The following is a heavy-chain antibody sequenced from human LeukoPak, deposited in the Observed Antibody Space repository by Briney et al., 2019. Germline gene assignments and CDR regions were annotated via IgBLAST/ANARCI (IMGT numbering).Heavy chain of an antibody. J-gene: IGHJ6*04. D-gene: IGHD2-21*01. CDR3: ARDPYGGMDV. CDR2: ISSSGSTI. CDR1: GFTFSSYE. Sequence: PGGSLRLSCAASGFTFSSYEMNWVRQASGKGLEWVSYISSSGSTIYYADSVKGRFTISRDNAKNSLYLQMNSLRAEDTAVYYCARDPYGGMDVWGKGTTVTVSS. V-gene: IGHV3-48*03.